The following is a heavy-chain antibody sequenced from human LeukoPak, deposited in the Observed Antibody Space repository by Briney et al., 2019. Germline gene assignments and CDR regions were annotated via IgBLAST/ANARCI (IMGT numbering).Heavy chain of an antibody. CDR2: IYYSGST. CDR3: ARAYCYDSSGPIDY. Sequence: SETLSLTCTVSGGSISSSSYYWGWIRQPPGKGLEWIGSIYYSGSTYYNPSLKSRVTISVDTSKNQFSLKLSSVTAADTAVYYCARAYCYDSSGPIDYWGQGTLVTVSS. D-gene: IGHD3-22*01. V-gene: IGHV4-39*07. J-gene: IGHJ4*02. CDR1: GGSISSSSYY.